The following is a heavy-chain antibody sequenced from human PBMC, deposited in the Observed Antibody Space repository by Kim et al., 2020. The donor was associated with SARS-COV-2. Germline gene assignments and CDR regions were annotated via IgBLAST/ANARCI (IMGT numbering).Heavy chain of an antibody. CDR3: ASGDTSRWGYFYY. D-gene: IGHD6-13*01. J-gene: IGHJ4*02. Sequence: YASSVKGRFTISEANTKNTVYLQMNSLRAEDTAVYYCASGDTSRWGYFYYWGQGALVTVSS. V-gene: IGHV3-74*01.